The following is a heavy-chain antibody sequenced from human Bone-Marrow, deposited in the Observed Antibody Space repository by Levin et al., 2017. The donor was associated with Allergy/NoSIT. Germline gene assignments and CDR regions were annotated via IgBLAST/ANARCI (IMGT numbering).Heavy chain of an antibody. Sequence: GGSLRLSCAASGFTFSDYAMSWVRQSPGTGLEWIASVYGGAITTLYGDSVKGRFVISRDNSKNTLYLQMNSLTVEDTAIYFCAKDRPQSGGDPGVFDSWGQGILVTVSS. CDR1: GFTFSDYA. CDR2: VYGGAITT. CDR3: AKDRPQSGGDPGVFDS. V-gene: IGHV3-23*01. J-gene: IGHJ4*01. D-gene: IGHD2-21*02.